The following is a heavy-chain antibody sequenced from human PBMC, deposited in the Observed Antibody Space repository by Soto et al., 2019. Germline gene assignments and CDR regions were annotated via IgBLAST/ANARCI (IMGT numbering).Heavy chain of an antibody. V-gene: IGHV1-69*13. CDR1: GGTFSSYA. CDR2: IIPIFGTA. J-gene: IGHJ5*02. D-gene: IGHD6-13*01. CDR3: ASTLTSSREAGTSWFDP. Sequence: SVKVSCKASGGTFSSYAISWVRQAPGQGLEWMGGIIPIFGTANYAQKFQGRVTITADESTSTAYMELSSLRSEDTAVYYCASTLTSSREAGTSWFDPWGQGTLVTVSS.